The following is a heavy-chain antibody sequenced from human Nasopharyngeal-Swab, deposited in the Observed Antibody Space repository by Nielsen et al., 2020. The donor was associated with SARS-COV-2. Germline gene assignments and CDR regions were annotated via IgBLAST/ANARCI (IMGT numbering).Heavy chain of an antibody. Sequence: ASVKVSCEASGYTFTRYYIHWVRQAPGQGLEWMGIINPGGGSARYSQNFQGRVTMTRDTSTSTVYMELSSLRSEDTAVYYCARGGDPREVVAATDCFDPWGQGTLVTVSS. D-gene: IGHD2-15*01. J-gene: IGHJ5*02. CDR1: GYTFTRYY. CDR3: ARGGDPREVVAATDCFDP. V-gene: IGHV1-46*01. CDR2: INPGGGSA.